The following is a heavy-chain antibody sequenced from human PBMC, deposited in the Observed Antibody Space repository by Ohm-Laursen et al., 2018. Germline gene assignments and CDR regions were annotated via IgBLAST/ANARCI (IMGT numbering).Heavy chain of an antibody. CDR2: IYHSGST. CDR1: GYSISSGYY. V-gene: IGHV4-38-2*01. J-gene: IGHJ4*02. Sequence: GTLSLTCAVSGYSISSGYYWGWIRQPPGKGLEWIGRIYHSGSTYYNPSLKSRVTISVDTSKNQFSLKLSSVTAADTAVYYCARDTEGIAAAGTVDYWGQGTLVTVSS. CDR3: ARDTEGIAAAGTVDY. D-gene: IGHD6-13*01.